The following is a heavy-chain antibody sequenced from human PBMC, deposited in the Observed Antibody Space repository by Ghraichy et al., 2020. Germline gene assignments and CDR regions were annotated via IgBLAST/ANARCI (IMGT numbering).Heavy chain of an antibody. J-gene: IGHJ6*03. Sequence: ASVKVSCKASGYTFTSYGISWVRQAPGQGLEWMGWISAYNGNTNYAQKLQGRVTMTTDTSTSTAYMELRSLRSDDTAVYYCAHLRSSWSNSYYYYMDVWGKGTTVTVAS. D-gene: IGHD6-13*01. CDR1: GYTFTSYG. V-gene: IGHV1-18*01. CDR3: AHLRSSWSNSYYYYMDV. CDR2: ISAYNGNT.